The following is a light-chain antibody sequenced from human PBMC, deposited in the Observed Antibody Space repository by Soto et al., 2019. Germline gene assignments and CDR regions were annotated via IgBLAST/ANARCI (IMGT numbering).Light chain of an antibody. CDR3: QQYNNWWT. CDR1: QSISSN. V-gene: IGKV3-15*01. Sequence: EIVMTQSPATLSVSPGERATLSCRASQSISSNLAGYHQRPGQAPRLLIYGASTRATGIPARFSGSGSGTEFTLTISGLQSEDFAVYYCQQYNNWWTFGQGTRVEIK. CDR2: GAS. J-gene: IGKJ1*01.